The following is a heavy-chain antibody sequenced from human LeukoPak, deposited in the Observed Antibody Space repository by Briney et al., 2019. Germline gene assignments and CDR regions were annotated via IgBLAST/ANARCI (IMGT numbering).Heavy chain of an antibody. CDR3: ERRFDD. J-gene: IGHJ5*02. CDR1: LFTFSNHE. CDR2: ISNSGGTT. Sequence: PGGALRLSCAASLFTFSNHEMNWVRQAPAKGLDWVSYISNSGGTTYYTDYVKGRFTIPRDNPKDSLYLQINSLRAEDTALYFCERRFDDWGQGTMVTVSS. V-gene: IGHV3-48*03.